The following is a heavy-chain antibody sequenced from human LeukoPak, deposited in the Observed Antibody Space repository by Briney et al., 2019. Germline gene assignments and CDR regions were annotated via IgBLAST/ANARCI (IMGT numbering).Heavy chain of an antibody. CDR1: GFTFSSYS. J-gene: IGHJ4*02. CDR2: ISSSSSYI. CDR3: ARDLVAARLYYFDY. D-gene: IGHD6-6*01. Sequence: GGSLRLSCPASGFTFSSYSMNWVRQAPGKGLEWVSSISSSSSYIYCADSVKGRFTISRDNAKNSLYLQMNSLRAEDTAVYYCARDLVAARLYYFDYWGQGTLVTVSS. V-gene: IGHV3-21*01.